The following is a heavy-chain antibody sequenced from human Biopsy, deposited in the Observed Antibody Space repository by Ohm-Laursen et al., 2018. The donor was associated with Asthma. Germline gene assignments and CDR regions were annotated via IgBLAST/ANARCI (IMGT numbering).Heavy chain of an antibody. V-gene: IGHV4-59*07. Sequence: SDTLSLTCTASGVPIRSYYWTWIRQPPGKGLEWIGNIHYSGSTYSNPSLKSRVTISVDTSKKQISLRLSSVIAADTAVYYCAGFCSGGNCPDHWGQGTLVTVSS. J-gene: IGHJ4*02. D-gene: IGHD2-15*01. CDR3: AGFCSGGNCPDH. CDR2: IHYSGST. CDR1: GVPIRSYY.